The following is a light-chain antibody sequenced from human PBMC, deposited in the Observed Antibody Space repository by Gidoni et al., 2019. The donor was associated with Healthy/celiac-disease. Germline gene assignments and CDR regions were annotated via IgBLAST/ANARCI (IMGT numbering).Light chain of an antibody. CDR2: EVS. CDR3: SSYTSSSTVV. Sequence: GSPGQSITISCTGTSSDVGGYNYVSWYQQHPGKAPKLMIYEVSNRPSGVSNRFSGSKSGNTASLTISGLQAEDEADYYCSSYTSSSTVVFGGGTKLTVL. V-gene: IGLV2-14*01. CDR1: SSDVGGYNY. J-gene: IGLJ2*01.